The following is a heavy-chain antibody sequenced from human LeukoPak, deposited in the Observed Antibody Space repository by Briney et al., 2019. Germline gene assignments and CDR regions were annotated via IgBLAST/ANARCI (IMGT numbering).Heavy chain of an antibody. V-gene: IGHV3-21*01. J-gene: IGHJ4*02. Sequence: GGSLRLSCAASGFTFSSYSMNWVRQAPGKGLEWVSSISSSSSYIYYADSVKGRFTISRDNAKNSLYLQMNSLRAEDTAVYYCARDEIRKSSGYSSDYWGQGTLVTVSS. CDR1: GFTFSSYS. D-gene: IGHD3-22*01. CDR2: ISSSSSYI. CDR3: ARDEIRKSSGYSSDY.